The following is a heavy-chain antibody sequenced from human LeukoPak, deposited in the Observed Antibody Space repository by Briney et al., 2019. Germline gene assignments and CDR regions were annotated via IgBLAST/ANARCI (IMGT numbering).Heavy chain of an antibody. Sequence: GGSLRLSCAASGFTVSTNYMNWVRQAPGKGLEWVSTIYSGGATYYVDSVKGRFTVSRDNSKNMLYIQMNSLRAEDTAVYYCAKDEYHCSGGSCLVDYWGQGTLVTVSS. J-gene: IGHJ4*02. CDR3: AKDEYHCSGGSCLVDY. D-gene: IGHD2-15*01. V-gene: IGHV3-66*01. CDR2: IYSGGAT. CDR1: GFTVSTNY.